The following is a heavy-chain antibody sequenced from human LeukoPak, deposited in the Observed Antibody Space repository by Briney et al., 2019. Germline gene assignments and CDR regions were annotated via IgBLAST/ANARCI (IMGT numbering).Heavy chain of an antibody. Sequence: SETLSLTCAVYGGSFSGYYWSWIRQPPGKGLEWIGEINHSGSTNYNPSLKSRVTISVDTSKNQFSLKLSSVTAADTAVYYCAREGYDYDFWSGYYRRFDYWGPGTLVTVSS. D-gene: IGHD3-3*01. CDR1: GGSFSGYY. V-gene: IGHV4-34*01. CDR3: AREGYDYDFWSGYYRRFDY. CDR2: INHSGST. J-gene: IGHJ4*02.